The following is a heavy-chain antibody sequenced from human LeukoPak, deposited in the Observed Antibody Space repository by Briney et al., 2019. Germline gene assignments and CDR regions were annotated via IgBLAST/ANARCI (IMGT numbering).Heavy chain of an antibody. V-gene: IGHV3-30*02. J-gene: IGHJ6*03. CDR1: GFTFSSYG. CDR3: AKDRQQLVVNYYYYMDV. CDR2: IQYDGSKK. D-gene: IGHD6-13*01. Sequence: GGSLRLSCAASGFTFSSYGMHWVRQAPGKGLEWLAFIQYDGSKKYYADSVKGRFTVSRDNSKKTLYLQMNSLRAEDTAVYYCAKDRQQLVVNYYYYMDVWGKGTTVTVSS.